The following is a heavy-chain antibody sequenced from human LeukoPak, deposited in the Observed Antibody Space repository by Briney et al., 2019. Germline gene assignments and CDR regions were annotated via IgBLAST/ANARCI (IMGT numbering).Heavy chain of an antibody. Sequence: PGGSLRLSCAASGFTFSSYWMHWVRQAPGKGLVWVSRINSDGSYISYADSVKGRFTISRDNAKNTLYLQMNSLRAEDTAVYYCARDPAVTWKTVFDYWGQGTLVTVSS. CDR3: ARDPAVTWKTVFDY. J-gene: IGHJ4*02. CDR2: INSDGSYI. CDR1: GFTFSSYW. D-gene: IGHD4-23*01. V-gene: IGHV3-74*01.